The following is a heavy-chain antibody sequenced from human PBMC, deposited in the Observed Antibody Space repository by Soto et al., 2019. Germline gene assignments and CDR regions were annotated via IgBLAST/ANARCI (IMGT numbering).Heavy chain of an antibody. J-gene: IGHJ6*02. CDR2: IKQDGSEK. CDR1: GFAFSSYG. CDR3: ARFYYDSSGYLPSPYYYYYGMDV. V-gene: IGHV3-7*01. D-gene: IGHD3-22*01. Sequence: PGGSLRLSCAASGFAFSSYGMNWVRQAPGKGLEWVANIKQDGSEKYYVDSVKGRFTISRDNAKNSLYLQMNSLRAEDTAVYYCARFYYDSSGYLPSPYYYYYGMDVWGQGTTVTVSS.